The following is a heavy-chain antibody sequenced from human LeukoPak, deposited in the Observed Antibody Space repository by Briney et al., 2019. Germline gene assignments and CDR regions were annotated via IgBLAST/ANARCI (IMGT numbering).Heavy chain of an antibody. J-gene: IGHJ4*02. V-gene: IGHV3-53*01. Sequence: GGSLRLSCAASGFTVSSNYMSWVRQAPGKGLEWVSVIYSGGSTYYADSVKSRFTISRDNSKNTLYLQMNSLRAEDTAVYYCARATRHPVNWVEYYFDYWGQGTLVTVSS. CDR2: IYSGGST. D-gene: IGHD7-27*01. CDR3: ARATRHPVNWVEYYFDY. CDR1: GFTVSSNY.